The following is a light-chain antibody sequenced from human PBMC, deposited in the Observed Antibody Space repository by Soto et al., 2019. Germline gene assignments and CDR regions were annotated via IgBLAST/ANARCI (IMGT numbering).Light chain of an antibody. J-gene: IGLJ3*02. CDR2: EGT. CDR1: SSDVGGYSV. V-gene: IGLV2-23*01. CDR3: ASYADDRGV. Sequence: QSALTQPASVSGSPGQSITISCIGISSDVGGYSVVSWYQHHPGKGPKLLIFEGTKRPSGVSHRFFGSNSGNTASLTISGLQTEDEADYYCASYADDRGVFGGGTKLTVL.